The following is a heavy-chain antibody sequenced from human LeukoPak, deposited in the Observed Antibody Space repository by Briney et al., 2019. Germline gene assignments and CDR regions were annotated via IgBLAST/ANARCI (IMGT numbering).Heavy chain of an antibody. CDR3: ARIIAAGAYGMDV. CDR2: IWYDGSNK. Sequence: GGSLRLSCAASGFTFSSYGMHWVRQAPGKGLEWVAVIWYDGSNKYYADSVKGRFTISRDNFKNTLYLQMNSLRAEDTAVYYCARIIAAGAYGMDVWGQGTTVTVSS. V-gene: IGHV3-33*01. CDR1: GFTFSSYG. D-gene: IGHD6-13*01. J-gene: IGHJ6*02.